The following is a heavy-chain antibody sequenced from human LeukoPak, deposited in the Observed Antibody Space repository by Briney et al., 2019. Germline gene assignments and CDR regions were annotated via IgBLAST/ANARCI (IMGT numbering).Heavy chain of an antibody. V-gene: IGHV3-73*01. Sequence: GGSLRLSCAASGFTFSGSAMHWVRQASGKGLEWIGHIRSKAKNFATAYAASVNDRFTISRDDSKNMAYLQMNNLKTEDTAVYYCSRSVTDYDLDSWGQGTLVTVSS. CDR1: GFTFSGSA. CDR3: SRSVTDYDLDS. D-gene: IGHD4-17*01. J-gene: IGHJ4*02. CDR2: IRSKAKNFAT.